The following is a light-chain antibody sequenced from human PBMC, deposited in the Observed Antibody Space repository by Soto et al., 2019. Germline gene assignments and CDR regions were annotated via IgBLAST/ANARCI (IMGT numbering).Light chain of an antibody. CDR1: SSNIGAGFD. Sequence: QSVRTQSPSVSGAPGQRVSISCTGTSSNIGAGFDVHWYQQLPGTAPKLLIYGSNNRPSGVPDRFSGSKSGTSASLAITGLQAEDEADYYCQSYDSSLSGGSVFGTGTKVTVL. CDR2: GSN. J-gene: IGLJ1*01. CDR3: QSYDSSLSGGSV. V-gene: IGLV1-40*01.